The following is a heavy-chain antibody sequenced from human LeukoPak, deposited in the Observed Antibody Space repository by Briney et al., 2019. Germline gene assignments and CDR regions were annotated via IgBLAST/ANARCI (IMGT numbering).Heavy chain of an antibody. CDR1: GYTFTSYG. J-gene: IGHJ5*02. D-gene: IGHD2-2*01. CDR3: ARALPYCSSTSCYYSKYNWFDP. Sequence: GASVKVSCKASGYTFTSYGISWVRQAPGQGLEWMGWISAYNGNTNYAQKLQGRVTMTTDTSTSTAYMELRSLRSDDTAVYYRARALPYCSSTSCYYSKYNWFDPWGQGTLVTVSS. V-gene: IGHV1-18*04. CDR2: ISAYNGNT.